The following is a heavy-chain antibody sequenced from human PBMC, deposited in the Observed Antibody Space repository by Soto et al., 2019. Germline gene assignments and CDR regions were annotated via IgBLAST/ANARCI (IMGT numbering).Heavy chain of an antibody. Sequence: QVQLVQSGAEVKHPGASVKVSCKASGYTFINYAISWVRQAPGQGLEWMGWISAYNGNTVYAQKFQGRFTMTTDTSTGTAHVELRGLTSDDAAVYYCARGRVGLRSTTPPCDAFQIWGQGEVVTVSS. D-gene: IGHD1-26*01. CDR3: ARGRVGLRSTTPPCDAFQI. J-gene: IGHJ3*02. V-gene: IGHV1-18*01. CDR1: GYTFINYA. CDR2: ISAYNGNT.